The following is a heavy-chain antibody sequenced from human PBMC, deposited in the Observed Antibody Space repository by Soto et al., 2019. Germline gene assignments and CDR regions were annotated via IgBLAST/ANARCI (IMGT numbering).Heavy chain of an antibody. D-gene: IGHD2-2*01. J-gene: IGHJ4*02. Sequence: ASVKVSCKASGYSFSVYYMNWVRQAPGQGLEWMGWINPDSGVTKSAAKFQGRVTMTRDTSISTVYMDLSGLTSDDSAVYYCARSASSVPARRQLDYWGQGTQVTASS. V-gene: IGHV1-2*02. CDR2: INPDSGVT. CDR3: ARSASSVPARRQLDY. CDR1: GYSFSVYY.